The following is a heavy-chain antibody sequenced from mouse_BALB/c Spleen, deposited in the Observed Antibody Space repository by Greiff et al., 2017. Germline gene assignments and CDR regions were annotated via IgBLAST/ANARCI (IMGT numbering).Heavy chain of an antibody. V-gene: IGHV5-17*02. CDR2: ISSGSSTI. CDR1: GFTFSSFG. D-gene: IGHD1-2*01. Sequence: EVQGVESGGGLVQPGGSRKLSCAASGFTFSSFGMHWVRQAPEKGLEWVAYISSGSSTIYYADTVKGRFTISRDNPKNTLFLQMTSLRSEDTAMYYCARDYGHNYYAMDYWGQGTSVTVSS. CDR3: ARDYGHNYYAMDY. J-gene: IGHJ4*01.